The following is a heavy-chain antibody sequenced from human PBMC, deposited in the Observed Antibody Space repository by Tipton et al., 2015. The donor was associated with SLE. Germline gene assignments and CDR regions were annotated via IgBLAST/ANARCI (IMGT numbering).Heavy chain of an antibody. V-gene: IGHV4-4*07. D-gene: IGHD1-7*01. Sequence: TLSLTCTVSGGSISSYYWCWIRQPAGKGLEWIGRIYTSGSTNYNPSLKSRVTMSVDTSKNQFSLKLSSVTAADTAVYYCARGEVYNWNYLYYYYYMDVWGKGTTVTVSS. CDR3: ARGEVYNWNYLYYYYYMDV. CDR2: IYTSGST. J-gene: IGHJ6*03. CDR1: GGSISSYY.